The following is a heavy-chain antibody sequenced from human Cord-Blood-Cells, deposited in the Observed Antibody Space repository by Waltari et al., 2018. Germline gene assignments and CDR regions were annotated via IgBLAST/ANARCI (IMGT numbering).Heavy chain of an antibody. Sequence: QVQLQESGPGLVKPSQTLSLTCTVSGGSISSGGYSWSWTRQHPGKGLEWIGYIYYSGSTYYNPSLKSRVTISVDTSKNQFSLKLSSVTAADTAVYYCARTGYGGGRLDYWGQGTLVTVSS. V-gene: IGHV4-31*03. D-gene: IGHD4-17*01. J-gene: IGHJ4*02. CDR1: GGSISSGGYS. CDR2: IYYSGST. CDR3: ARTGYGGGRLDY.